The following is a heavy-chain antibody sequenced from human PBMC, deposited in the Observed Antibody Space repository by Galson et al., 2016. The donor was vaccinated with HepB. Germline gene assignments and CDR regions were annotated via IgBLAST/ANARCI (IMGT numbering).Heavy chain of an antibody. Sequence: ETLSLTCTVSGGSMRGLYWSWIRQAPGKGLEVIGYIYYSGRTNYRPSLTSRVTISADTSRNQFSLKLTSVTPADTGVYYCAGGLAPSAAIVQSPDYWGQGILVTVS. CDR3: AGGLAPSAAIVQSPDY. D-gene: IGHD5-18*01. CDR1: GGSMRGLY. CDR2: IYYSGRT. J-gene: IGHJ4*02. V-gene: IGHV4-59*11.